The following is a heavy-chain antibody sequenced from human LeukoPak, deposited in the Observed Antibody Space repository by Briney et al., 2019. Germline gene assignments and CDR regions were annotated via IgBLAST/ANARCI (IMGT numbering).Heavy chain of an antibody. J-gene: IGHJ4*02. CDR1: GFTFSNYW. Sequence: GGSLRLSCAASGFTFSNYWMSWVRQAPGKGLEWVANIKDDGSEKYYVDSVKGRFTISRDSAKNSLYLQMNSLRAEDTAVYYCARQLRRENNWNCLRPWYYFDYWGQGTLVTVSS. V-gene: IGHV3-7*01. D-gene: IGHD1-7*01. CDR3: ARQLRRENNWNCLRPWYYFDY. CDR2: IKDDGSEK.